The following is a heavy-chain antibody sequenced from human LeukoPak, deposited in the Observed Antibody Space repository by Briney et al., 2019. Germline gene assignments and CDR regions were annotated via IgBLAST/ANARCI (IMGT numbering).Heavy chain of an antibody. Sequence: PGRSLRLSCAASGFTFSSYGMNWVRQAPGKGLEWVAWIGSSSTYINYADSVKGRFTISRDNAKNTLYLQMNSLRVEDTAVYYCVRLLDLDFWGQGTLVTVSS. D-gene: IGHD3-3*01. CDR3: VRLLDLDF. J-gene: IGHJ4*02. V-gene: IGHV3-21*01. CDR1: GFTFSSYG. CDR2: IGSSSTYI.